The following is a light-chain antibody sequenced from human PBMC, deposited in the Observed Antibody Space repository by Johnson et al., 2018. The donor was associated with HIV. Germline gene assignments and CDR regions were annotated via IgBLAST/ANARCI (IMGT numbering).Light chain of an antibody. CDR1: SSNIGKNY. V-gene: IGLV1-51*02. CDR2: ENK. Sequence: QSVLTQPPSVSAAPGQMVSISCSGSSSNIGKNYVSWYQQFPGTAPKLLIHENKKRPSGIPDRFSGSKSGTSATLDITGLQTGDEADYYCGTWDSSLGAWVVGIGTKVTVL. CDR3: GTWDSSLGAWV. J-gene: IGLJ1*01.